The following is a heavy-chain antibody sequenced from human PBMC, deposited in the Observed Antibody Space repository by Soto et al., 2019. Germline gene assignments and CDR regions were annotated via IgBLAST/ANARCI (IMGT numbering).Heavy chain of an antibody. V-gene: IGHV1-18*01. CDR2: ISAYNGNT. J-gene: IGHJ1*01. CDR1: GYTFTSYG. D-gene: IGHD2-21*01. CDR3: TRAQELLPKY. Sequence: ASVKVSCKASGYTFTSYGISWVRQAPGQGLEWMGWISAYNGNTNYAQKLQGRVTMTTDTSTSTAYMELRSLTSEDTAVCFCTRAQELLPKYWGQGTQVTVSS.